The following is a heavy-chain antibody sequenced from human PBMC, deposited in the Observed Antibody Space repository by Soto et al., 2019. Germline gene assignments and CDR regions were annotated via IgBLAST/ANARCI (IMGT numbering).Heavy chain of an antibody. CDR2: ISGSGGST. J-gene: IGHJ4*02. CDR3: AKDWGFGGYNWNYFDY. CDR1: GFTFSSYA. V-gene: IGHV3-23*01. Sequence: EVQLLESGGGLVQPGGSLRLSCAASGFTFSSYAMSWVRQAPGKGLEWVSAISGSGGSTYYADSVKGRFTISRDNSKNTLYRQMNSQRAEDTAVYYCAKDWGFGGYNWNYFDYWGQGTLVTVSS. D-gene: IGHD1-20*01.